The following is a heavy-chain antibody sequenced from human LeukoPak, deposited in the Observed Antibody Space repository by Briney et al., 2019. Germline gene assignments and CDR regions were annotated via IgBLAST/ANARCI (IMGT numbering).Heavy chain of an antibody. J-gene: IGHJ4*02. V-gene: IGHV1-69*02. Sequence: GASVKVSCKGSGCTFSSYSISWVRQAPGQGLEWMGRIITILGIAIYEQKFKGRVKITEDKSTSTAYMELGSMRSEDTAVYYCASFRTGLFDYWGQGTLVTVSS. CDR2: IITILGIA. CDR3: ASFRTGLFDY. CDR1: GCTFSSYS. D-gene: IGHD3/OR15-3a*01.